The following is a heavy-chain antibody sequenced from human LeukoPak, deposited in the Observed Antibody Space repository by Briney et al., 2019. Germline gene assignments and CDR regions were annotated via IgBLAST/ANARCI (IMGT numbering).Heavy chain of an antibody. CDR2: TRKKANSYTT. J-gene: IGHJ6*03. V-gene: IGHV3-72*01. CDR3: ARVPGTSFLLSYMDV. CDR1: GFTFSDHY. D-gene: IGHD1-7*01. Sequence: GGSLRLSCAASGFTFSDHYMDCVRQAPGKGLEWVGRTRKKANSYTTEYVASVRGRFTISRDDSKNSLYLQMNSLKTEDTAVYYCARVPGTSFLLSYMDVWGKGTTVTVSS.